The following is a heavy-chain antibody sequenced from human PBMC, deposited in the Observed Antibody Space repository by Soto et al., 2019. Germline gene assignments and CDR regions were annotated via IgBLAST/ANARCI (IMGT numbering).Heavy chain of an antibody. D-gene: IGHD3-16*01. V-gene: IGHV3-30*18. Sequence: QPGGSLRLSCAASGFTFSSYGMHWVRQAPGKGLEWVAVISYDGSNKYYADSVKGRFTISRDNSKNTLYLQMNSLRAEDTAVYYCAKDPRGAPSSWFDPWGQGTLVTVSS. CDR2: ISYDGSNK. J-gene: IGHJ5*02. CDR3: AKDPRGAPSSWFDP. CDR1: GFTFSSYG.